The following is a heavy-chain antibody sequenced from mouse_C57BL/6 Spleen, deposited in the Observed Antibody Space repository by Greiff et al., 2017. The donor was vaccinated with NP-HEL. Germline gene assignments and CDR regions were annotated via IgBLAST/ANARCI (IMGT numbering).Heavy chain of an antibody. CDR2: IDPEGGDP. CDR3: TTSLRRRDYYAMDD. V-gene: IGHV14-1*01. CDR1: GFNIKDYY. Sequence: VQLKESGAELVRPGASVKLSCTASGFNIKDYYMHWVKQRPEQGLEWIGRIDPEGGDPEYAPKFPGKATLTADTTSNTAYLQLSSLTAEDTAVYYCTTSLRRRDYYAMDDGGQGTSVTVSS. J-gene: IGHJ4*01. D-gene: IGHD2-12*01.